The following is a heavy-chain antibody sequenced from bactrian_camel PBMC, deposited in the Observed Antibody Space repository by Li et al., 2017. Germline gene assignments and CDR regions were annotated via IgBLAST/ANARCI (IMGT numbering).Heavy chain of an antibody. V-gene: IGHV3S1*01. CDR3: AADLCRGRPPTEPGYEYSY. J-gene: IGHJ4*01. CDR2: IFDFTGVK. Sequence: HVQLVESGGGSVQAGGSLKLSCAASEYTYNRNCMAWFRQAPGKEREGVARIFDFTGVKYYSDSVKGRFTISQDNAKITLYLQMNSLNTEDTAMYYCAADLCRGRPPTEPGYEYSYWGQGTQVTVS. D-gene: IGHD5*01. CDR1: EYTYNRNC.